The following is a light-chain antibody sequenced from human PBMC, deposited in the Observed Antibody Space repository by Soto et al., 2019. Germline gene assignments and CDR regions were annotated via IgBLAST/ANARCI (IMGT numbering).Light chain of an antibody. CDR3: CSYGGNNNLI. CDR1: SSDVGGYNF. Sequence: QSALTQPPSASGSPGQSVTISCTGTSSDVGGYNFVSWYQKYPGKAPKLLIFEVSKRPSGVPDRFSGSKSGNTASLRVSRLHAQDEADYYCCSYGGNNNLIFGAGTKLTVL. V-gene: IGLV2-8*01. J-gene: IGLJ2*01. CDR2: EVS.